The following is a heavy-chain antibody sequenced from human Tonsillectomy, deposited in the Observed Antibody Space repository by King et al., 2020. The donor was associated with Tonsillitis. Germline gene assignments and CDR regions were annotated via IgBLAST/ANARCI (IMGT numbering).Heavy chain of an antibody. D-gene: IGHD3-10*01. CDR1: GFTFSSYA. V-gene: IGHV3-30*04. CDR3: VAEYYYGRRWTDCMDV. J-gene: IGHJ6*02. CDR2: ILYDGSNK. Sequence: VQLVESGGGVVQPGRSLRLSCAASGFTFSSYAMHWVRQAPGKGLEWVAVILYDGSNKYYAGSVKGRFTISRDNSKNTFYLQMNSLRAEETAVYYCVAEYYYGRRWTDCMDVWGQGTTVTGSS.